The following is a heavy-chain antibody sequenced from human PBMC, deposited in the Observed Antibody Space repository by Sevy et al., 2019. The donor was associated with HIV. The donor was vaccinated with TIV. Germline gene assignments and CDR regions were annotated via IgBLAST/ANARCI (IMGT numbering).Heavy chain of an antibody. J-gene: IGHJ5*02. CDR1: GFTFSDSY. D-gene: IGHD5-12*01. V-gene: IGHV3-11*06. CDR3: VRDVLRFDL. CDR2: ISSSAFSS. Sequence: GGSLRLSCVASGFTFSDSYMSWIRQAPGKGLEWVSQISSSAFSSNHADSVKGRFTISRDNAKNSLYLQMNSLGADDTAVYYCVRDVLRFDLWGQGTLVTVSS.